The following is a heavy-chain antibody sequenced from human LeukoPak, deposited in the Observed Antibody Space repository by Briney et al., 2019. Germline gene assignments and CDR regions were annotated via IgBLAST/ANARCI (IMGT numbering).Heavy chain of an antibody. J-gene: IGHJ4*02. V-gene: IGHV4-59*01. CDR3: ARDPWRRLDY. CDR2: IYYSGST. Sequence: PSETLSLTCTVSGGSINNYYWSWIRQPPGKGLEWIGYIYYSGSTNYNPSLKSRVTISVDTSKNQFSRKLSSVTAADTALYYCARDPWRRLDYWGQGTLVTVSS. D-gene: IGHD3-3*01. CDR1: GGSINNYY.